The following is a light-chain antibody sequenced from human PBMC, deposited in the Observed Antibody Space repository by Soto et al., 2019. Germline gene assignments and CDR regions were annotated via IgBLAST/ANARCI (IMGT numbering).Light chain of an antibody. V-gene: IGKV3-15*01. CDR2: DAS. J-gene: IGKJ5*01. Sequence: EIVLTQSPATLSLSPGERATLSCRASHSVSSYLAWYQQKPGQAPRLLIYDASNRATGIPVRFSGGGSGTEFTLTISSLQSEDFAVYYCQQYHKWPITFGQGTRLEIK. CDR1: HSVSSY. CDR3: QQYHKWPIT.